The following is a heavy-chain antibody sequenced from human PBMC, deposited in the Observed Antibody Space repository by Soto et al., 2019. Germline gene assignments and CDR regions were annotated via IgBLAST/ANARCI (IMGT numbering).Heavy chain of an antibody. D-gene: IGHD6-13*01. V-gene: IGHV4-31*03. J-gene: IGHJ5*02. CDR2: IYYSGST. CDR3: ARHRNNRGSWYWVDP. CDR1: GGSISSGGYY. Sequence: SETLSLTCTVSGGSISSGGYYWSWIRQHPGKGLEWIGYIYYSGSTYYNPSLKSRVTISVDTSKNQFSLKLSSVTAADTAVYYCARHRNNRGSWYWVDPWGQGTLVTVSS.